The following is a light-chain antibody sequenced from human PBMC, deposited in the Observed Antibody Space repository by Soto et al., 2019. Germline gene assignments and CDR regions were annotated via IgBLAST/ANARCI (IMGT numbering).Light chain of an antibody. CDR3: VSYATSTTLYV. CDR2: EVT. Sequence: TQPASVSGSPGQSITISCTATSSDVGSFNYVSWYQHHPGKAPKLMIYEVTSRPSGVSNRFSGSKSGNTASLTISGLQAEDEADYYCVSYATSTTLYVFGSGTKVTAL. CDR1: SSDVGSFNY. J-gene: IGLJ1*01. V-gene: IGLV2-14*01.